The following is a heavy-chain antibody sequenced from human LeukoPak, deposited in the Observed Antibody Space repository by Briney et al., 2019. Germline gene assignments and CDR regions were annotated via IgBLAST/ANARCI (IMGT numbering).Heavy chain of an antibody. D-gene: IGHD3-9*01. J-gene: IGHJ5*02. CDR1: GFTLSSYW. CDR2: IKQDGSEK. CDR3: ARDSPDTKTGYYKFNWFDP. Sequence: GGSLRLSCAASGFTLSSYWMSWVRQAPGKGLEWVANIKQDGSEKYYVDSVKGRFTISRDNAKNSLYLQMNSLRAEDTAVYYCARDSPDTKTGYYKFNWFDPWGQGTLVTVSS. V-gene: IGHV3-7*01.